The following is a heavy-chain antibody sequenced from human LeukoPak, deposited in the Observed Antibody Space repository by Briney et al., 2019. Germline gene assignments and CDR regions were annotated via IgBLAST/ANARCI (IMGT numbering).Heavy chain of an antibody. V-gene: IGHV4-4*07. J-gene: IGHJ4*02. CDR1: GGSLSSYY. CDR3: ATLGDVHDRKHDY. CDR2: IYTSGST. D-gene: IGHD1-14*01. Sequence: SETLSLTCTVSGGSLSSYYWSWIRQPAGKGLEWIGRIYTSGSTNYNPSLKSRVTMSEDTSKNQFSLKLSSVTAADTAVYYCATLGDVHDRKHDYWGQGTPVTVSS.